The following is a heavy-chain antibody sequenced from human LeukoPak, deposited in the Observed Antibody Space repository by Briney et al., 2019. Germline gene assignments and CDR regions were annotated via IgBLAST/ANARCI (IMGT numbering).Heavy chain of an antibody. Sequence: GGSLRLSCAASGFTFGSYGIHWVRQAPGKGLEWVAFIRFDESDKYYADSVKGRFTISKDNSKNTLYLQMNSLRVEDTAVYYCARDYGGNSGYWGQGTLVTVSS. V-gene: IGHV3-30*02. CDR2: IRFDESDK. CDR3: ARDYGGNSGY. D-gene: IGHD4-23*01. CDR1: GFTFGSYG. J-gene: IGHJ4*02.